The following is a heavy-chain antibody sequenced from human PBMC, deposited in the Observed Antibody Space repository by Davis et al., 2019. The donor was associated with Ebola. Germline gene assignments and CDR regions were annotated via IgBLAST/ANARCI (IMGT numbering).Heavy chain of an antibody. D-gene: IGHD5-24*01. CDR3: ARTRWPVKWFDP. Sequence: MPSETLSLTCTVSGGSISSYYWSWIRQPPGKGLEWIGYIYYSGSTNYNPSLKSRVTISVDTSKNQFSLKLSSVTAADTAVYYCARTRWPVKWFDPWGQGTLVTVSS. V-gene: IGHV4-59*08. CDR1: GGSISSYY. J-gene: IGHJ5*02. CDR2: IYYSGST.